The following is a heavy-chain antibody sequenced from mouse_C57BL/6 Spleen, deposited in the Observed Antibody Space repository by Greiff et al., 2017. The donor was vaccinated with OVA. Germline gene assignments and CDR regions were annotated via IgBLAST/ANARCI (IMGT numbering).Heavy chain of an antibody. CDR2: IYPGDGDT. V-gene: IGHV1-82*01. D-gene: IGHD2-4*01. CDR1: GYAFSSSW. CDR3: AKCIYYDYPNYYAMDY. Sequence: QVQLKESGPELVKPGASVKISCKASGYAFSSSWMNWVKQRPGQGLEWIGRIYPGDGDTNYNGKFKGKATLTADKSSSTAYMQLSSLTSEDSAVYLCAKCIYYDYPNYYAMDYWGQGTTVTVSS. J-gene: IGHJ4*01.